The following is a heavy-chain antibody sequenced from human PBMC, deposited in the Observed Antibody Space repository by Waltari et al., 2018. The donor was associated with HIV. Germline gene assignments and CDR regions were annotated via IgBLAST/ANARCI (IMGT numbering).Heavy chain of an antibody. J-gene: IGHJ4*02. CDR1: GFPFSHAW. V-gene: IGHV3-15*05. D-gene: IGHD3-22*01. CDR2: IKSKADGGTT. CDR3: TTDEFYYGNSGYFDY. Sequence: EVQLVESGGDLVKPGGSLRLSCAAPGFPFSHAWIGWVRQAPGKGPEWVGRIKSKADGGTTDYAAPVKGRFTISRDDSKNTLYLQMNSLRFEDTAVYYCTTDEFYYGNSGYFDYWGQGTLVTVSS.